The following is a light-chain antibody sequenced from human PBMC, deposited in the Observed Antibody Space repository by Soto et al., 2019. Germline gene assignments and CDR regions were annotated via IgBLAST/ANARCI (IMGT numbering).Light chain of an antibody. V-gene: IGKV1-39*01. CDR1: QSISSF. Sequence: DIQMTQSPSSLSASVGDRVTITCRARQSISSFLNWYQQKPGKAPKLLIYAASSLQSGVPSRFSGSGSGTDFTLTISSLQPEDFATYYCQQTNSFPYTFGQGTKVDIK. CDR3: QQTNSFPYT. J-gene: IGKJ2*01. CDR2: AAS.